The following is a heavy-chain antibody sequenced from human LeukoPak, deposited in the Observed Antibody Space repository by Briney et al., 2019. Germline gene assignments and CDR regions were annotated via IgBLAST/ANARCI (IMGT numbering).Heavy chain of an antibody. V-gene: IGHV3-48*04. CDR1: GFTFSSYS. Sequence: GGSLRLSCAASGFTFSSYSMNWVRQAPGKGLEWVSYISSSSSTIYYADSVKGRFTISRDNAKNSLYLQMNSLRAEDTAVYYCARVATQRGSWFDPWGQGTLVTVSS. D-gene: IGHD2-15*01. CDR2: ISSSSSTI. J-gene: IGHJ5*02. CDR3: ARVATQRGSWFDP.